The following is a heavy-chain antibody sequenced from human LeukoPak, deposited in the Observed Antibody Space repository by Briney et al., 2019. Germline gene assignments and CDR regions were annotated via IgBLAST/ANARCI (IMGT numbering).Heavy chain of an antibody. CDR1: GYTFTGYY. D-gene: IGHD6-19*01. Sequence: SVKVSCKASGYTFTGYYMHWVRQAPGQGLEWMGRIIPILGIANYAQKFQGRVTITADKSTSTAYMELSSLRSEDTAVYYCARDHGWLVSFDYWGQGTLVTVSS. J-gene: IGHJ4*02. CDR3: ARDHGWLVSFDY. V-gene: IGHV1-69*04. CDR2: IIPILGIA.